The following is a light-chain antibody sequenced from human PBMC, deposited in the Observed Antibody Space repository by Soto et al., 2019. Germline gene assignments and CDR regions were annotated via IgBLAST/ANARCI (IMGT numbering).Light chain of an antibody. V-gene: IGLV2-14*01. J-gene: IGLJ1*01. CDR3: SSKTSSSSPFV. Sequence: QSALTQPPSASGSPGQSVAISCTGTSSDVGGYNYVSWYQQHPGKAPKLMIYEVNNRPSGVSNRFSGSKSGNTASLTISGLQADDEGDYYCSSKTSSSSPFVFGTGTKVTVL. CDR2: EVN. CDR1: SSDVGGYNY.